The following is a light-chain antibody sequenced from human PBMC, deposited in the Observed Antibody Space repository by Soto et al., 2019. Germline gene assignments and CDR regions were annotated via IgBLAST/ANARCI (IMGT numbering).Light chain of an antibody. CDR2: DVS. V-gene: IGLV2-14*03. CDR3: SSYTTSSPLGV. Sequence: LTQRAAVSGSPGQSITISCTGTSSDVGGYEYVSWYQQHPGKAPKRIIYDVSDRPSGVSNRFSGSKSGNTASLAISGLQAEDEADYYCSSYTTSSPLGVFGTGTKVTVL. J-gene: IGLJ1*01. CDR1: SSDVGGYEY.